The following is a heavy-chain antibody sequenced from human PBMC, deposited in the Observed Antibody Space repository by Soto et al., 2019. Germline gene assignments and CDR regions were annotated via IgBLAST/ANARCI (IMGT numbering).Heavy chain of an antibody. CDR1: GFTFSSYA. V-gene: IGHV3-23*01. Sequence: EVQLLESGGGLVQPGGSLRLSCAASGFTFSSYAMSWVRQAPGKGLEWVSGISGSGDSTYYADSVKGRFTISRDNSKKTLYMQMKRLRAADTAVYYCAKGVTGLAVAGTGYFQHWGQGTLVTVSS. CDR2: ISGSGDST. D-gene: IGHD6-19*01. CDR3: AKGVTGLAVAGTGYFQH. J-gene: IGHJ1*01.